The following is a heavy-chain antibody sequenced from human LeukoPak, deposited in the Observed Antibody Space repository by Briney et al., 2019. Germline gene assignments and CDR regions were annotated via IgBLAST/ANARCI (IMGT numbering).Heavy chain of an antibody. CDR1: GYTFTGYY. J-gene: IGHJ4*02. D-gene: IGHD2-2*01. Sequence: ASVKVSCKAPGYTFTGYYMHWVRQAPGQGLEWMGWINPNSGGTNYAQKFQGRVTMTRDTSISTAYMELSSLRSDDTAVYYCARRAIPANTVFCFDYWGQGTLLTVSS. CDR3: ARRAIPANTVFCFDY. V-gene: IGHV1-2*02. CDR2: INPNSGGT.